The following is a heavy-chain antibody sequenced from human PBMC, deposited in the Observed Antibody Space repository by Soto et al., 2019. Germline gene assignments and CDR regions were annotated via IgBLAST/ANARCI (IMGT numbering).Heavy chain of an antibody. CDR2: IYYSGST. CDR1: GGSVSSGDYY. Sequence: SETLSLTCTVSGGSVSSGDYYWSWIRQPPGKGLEWIGYIYYSGSTYYNPSLKSRVTISVDTSKNQFSLKLSSVTAADTAVYYCAREGATTVFYYWGQGTLVTVSS. CDR3: AREGATTVFYY. J-gene: IGHJ4*02. V-gene: IGHV4-30-4*01. D-gene: IGHD1-26*01.